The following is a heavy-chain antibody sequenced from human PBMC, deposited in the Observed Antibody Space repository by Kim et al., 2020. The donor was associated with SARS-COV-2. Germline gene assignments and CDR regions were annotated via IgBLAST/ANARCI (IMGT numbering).Heavy chain of an antibody. CDR1: GFTFSSYW. CDR3: ARETHGDFFDY. Sequence: GGSLRLSCAASGFTFSSYWMSWVRQAPGKGLEWVANIKQDGSDKYYGDSMKDRFTISRDNAKKSLYLEMNSLRAEDTAVYYCARETHGDFFDYWGQGTLVTVSS. D-gene: IGHD4-17*01. CDR2: IKQDGSDK. J-gene: IGHJ4*02. V-gene: IGHV3-7*03.